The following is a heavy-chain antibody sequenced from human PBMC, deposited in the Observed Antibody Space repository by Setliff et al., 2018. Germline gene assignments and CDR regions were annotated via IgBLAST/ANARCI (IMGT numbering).Heavy chain of an antibody. J-gene: IGHJ3*02. D-gene: IGHD7-27*01. Sequence: SQTLSLTCAISGDSVSSNGAAWNWIRQSPSGGLEWLGRTFYRSKWYYDYALSVKSRITVNPDTPKNQFSLHLNSVTPEDTAVYYCARDSELGLDALDIWGQGTMVTVSS. CDR3: ARDSELGLDALDI. CDR1: GDSVSSNGAA. CDR2: TFYRSKWYY. V-gene: IGHV6-1*01.